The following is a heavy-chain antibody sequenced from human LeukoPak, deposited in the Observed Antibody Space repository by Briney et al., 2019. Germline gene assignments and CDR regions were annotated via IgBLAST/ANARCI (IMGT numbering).Heavy chain of an antibody. J-gene: IGHJ4*02. Sequence: SETLSLTCTVSSGSISSYYWSWIRQPAGKGLEWIGRIYTSGSTNYNPSLKSRVTISVDTSKNQFSLKLSSVTGADTAVYYCARGGGYYDSSGYPDYWGQGTLVTVSS. CDR1: SGSISSYY. CDR3: ARGGGYYDSSGYPDY. V-gene: IGHV4-4*07. D-gene: IGHD3-22*01. CDR2: IYTSGST.